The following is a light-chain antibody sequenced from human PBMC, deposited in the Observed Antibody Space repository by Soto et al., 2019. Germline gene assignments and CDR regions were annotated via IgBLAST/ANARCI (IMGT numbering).Light chain of an antibody. Sequence: DIQMTQSPSSLSASVGDRVTITCRASQSISTYLNWYQKKPGKAPKLLISTASSLQSEVPSRFSGRRSGTDFTLTISSLQPEDFATYYCQQSYSSPPTFGQGTKVDI. CDR2: TAS. J-gene: IGKJ1*01. CDR1: QSISTY. V-gene: IGKV1-39*01. CDR3: QQSYSSPPT.